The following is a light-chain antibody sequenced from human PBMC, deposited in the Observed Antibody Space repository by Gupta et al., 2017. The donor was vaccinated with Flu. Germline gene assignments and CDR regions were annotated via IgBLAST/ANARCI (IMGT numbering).Light chain of an antibody. J-gene: IGLJ3*02. CDR1: SSDVGSYNL. Sequence: QSALTPPASVSGSPGQSITISCTGTSSDVGSYNLFSWYQQQPGKAPKLMIYEGSTRPSGVAKRFAGSKSGNTAALTISGLQAEDEADYYCCSFAGSSTLVFGGGTKLTVL. CDR2: EGS. V-gene: IGLV2-23*01. CDR3: CSFAGSSTLV.